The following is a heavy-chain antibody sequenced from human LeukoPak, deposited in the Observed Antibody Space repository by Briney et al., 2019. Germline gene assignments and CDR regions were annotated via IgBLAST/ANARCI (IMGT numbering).Heavy chain of an antibody. CDR1: GGSISSYY. V-gene: IGHV4-59*12. D-gene: IGHD3-10*01. CDR3: ARDLSGSLYFDY. J-gene: IGHJ4*02. CDR2: IYYSGST. Sequence: SETLSLTCTVSGGSISSYYWSWIRQPPGKGLEWIGYIYYSGSTNYNPSLKSRVTISVDTSNNQFSLNLNSVTAADTAVYFCARDLSGSLYFDYWGQGVLVTVSS.